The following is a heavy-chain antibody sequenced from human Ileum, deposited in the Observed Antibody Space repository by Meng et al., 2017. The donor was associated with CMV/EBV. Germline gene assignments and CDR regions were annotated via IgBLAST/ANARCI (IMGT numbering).Heavy chain of an antibody. CDR3: ARDARQLGGTRWFDP. J-gene: IGHJ5*02. Sequence: GGSISSCGYYWSWIRQHPGKGLEWIGYIYYSGSTYYNPSLKSRVTISVDTSKNQFSLKLSSVTAADTAVYYCARDARQLGGTRWFDPWGQGTLVTVSS. D-gene: IGHD6-6*01. CDR2: IYYSGST. CDR1: GGSISSCGYY. V-gene: IGHV4-31*02.